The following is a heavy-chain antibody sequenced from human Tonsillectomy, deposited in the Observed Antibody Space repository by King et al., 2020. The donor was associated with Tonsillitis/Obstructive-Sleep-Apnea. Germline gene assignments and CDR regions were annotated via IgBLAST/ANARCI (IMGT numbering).Heavy chain of an antibody. V-gene: IGHV3-74*01. Sequence: VQLVESGGGLVQPGGSLRLSCAASGFTFSSYWMHWVRQAPGKGLVWVSRINSDGSRTTYADSVKGRFTISRDNAKNTLYLQMNSLRAEDTAVYYCARGGVIVTAALIYMDVWGKGTTVTVSS. CDR1: GFTFSSYW. J-gene: IGHJ6*03. CDR2: INSDGSRT. D-gene: IGHD2-2*01. CDR3: ARGGVIVTAALIYMDV.